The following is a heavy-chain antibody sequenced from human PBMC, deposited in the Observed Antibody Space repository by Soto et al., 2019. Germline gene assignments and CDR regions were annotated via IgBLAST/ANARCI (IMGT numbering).Heavy chain of an antibody. CDR3: ASRGASIAARLVWFDP. V-gene: IGHV4-34*01. CDR2: INHSGST. Sequence: QVQLQQWGAGLLKPSETLSLTCAVYGGSFSGYYWSWIRRPPGKGLEWIGEINHSGSTNYNPSLKSRVTISVDTSKNQFSLKLSSVTAADTAVYYCASRGASIAARLVWFDPWGQGTLVTVSS. D-gene: IGHD6-6*01. CDR1: GGSFSGYY. J-gene: IGHJ5*02.